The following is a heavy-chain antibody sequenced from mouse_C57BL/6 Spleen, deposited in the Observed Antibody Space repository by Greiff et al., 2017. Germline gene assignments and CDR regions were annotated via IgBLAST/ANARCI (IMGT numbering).Heavy chain of an antibody. Sequence: VQLQQSGPELVKPGASVKISCKASGYSFTDYNMNWVKQSNGKSLEWIGVINPNYGTTSYNQKFKGKATLTVDQSSSTAYMQINSLTSNDCAVYCCANPAYDCDVAYAMDYWGQGTSVTVSS. V-gene: IGHV1-39*01. CDR3: ANPAYDCDVAYAMDY. J-gene: IGHJ4*01. CDR1: GYSFTDYN. CDR2: INPNYGTT. D-gene: IGHD2-4*01.